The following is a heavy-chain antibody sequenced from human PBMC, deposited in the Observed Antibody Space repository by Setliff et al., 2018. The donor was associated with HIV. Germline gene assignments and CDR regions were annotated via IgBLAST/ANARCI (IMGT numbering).Heavy chain of an antibody. Sequence: ASVKVSCKPSGHTFTNYDIHWMRRATGQGLEWMGWMNPNSGVSGYALKFHDRVTMTRDTSITTAYMELSSLTSEDTAVYYCASGEYSYGYRFDYWGQGTLVTVSS. CDR2: MNPNSGVS. CDR1: GHTFTNYD. V-gene: IGHV1-8*01. J-gene: IGHJ4*02. D-gene: IGHD5-18*01. CDR3: ASGEYSYGYRFDY.